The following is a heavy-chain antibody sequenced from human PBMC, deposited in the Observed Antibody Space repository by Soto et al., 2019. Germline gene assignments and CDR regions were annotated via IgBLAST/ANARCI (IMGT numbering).Heavy chain of an antibody. V-gene: IGHV3-33*03. J-gene: IGHJ6*03. D-gene: IGHD2-15*01. CDR3: AKDISGGGRDYDYYYYMDV. CDR1: GFTFSSYG. Sequence: GGSLRLSCAASGFTFSSYGTHWVRQAPGKGLEWVAVIWYDGSNKYYADSVKGRFTISRDNAKNSLYLQMNSLRAEDTALYYCAKDISGGGRDYDYYYYMDVWGKGTTVTVSS. CDR2: IWYDGSNK.